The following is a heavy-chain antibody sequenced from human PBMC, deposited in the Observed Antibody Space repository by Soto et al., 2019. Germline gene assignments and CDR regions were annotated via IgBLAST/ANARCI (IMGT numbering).Heavy chain of an antibody. J-gene: IGHJ4*02. CDR2: VYPGDSDT. V-gene: IGHV5-51*01. CDR3: TRRAGYIDY. CDR1: GYSLTSYW. D-gene: IGHD6-13*01. Sequence: GESLKISCKASGYSLTSYWIGWVCQRPGKGLEWMGIVYPGDSDTRYNPSFRGQVTISVDRSTSTAYLQWSSLKASDTAMYYCTRRAGYIDYWGQGTLVTVSS.